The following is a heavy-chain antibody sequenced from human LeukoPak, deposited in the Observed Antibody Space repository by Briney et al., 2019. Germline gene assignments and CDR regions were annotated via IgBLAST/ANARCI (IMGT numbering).Heavy chain of an antibody. J-gene: IGHJ4*02. V-gene: IGHV3-23*01. CDR3: AKLPLLYGSSGYFDY. Sequence: GGSLRLSCAASGFTFSSYAMSWVRQAPGKGLEWVSAMSGSGGSTYYADSVKGRFTTSRDNSKNTLYLQMNSLRAEDTAVYYCAKLPLLYGSSGYFDYWGQGTLVTVSS. D-gene: IGHD3-22*01. CDR2: MSGSGGST. CDR1: GFTFSSYA.